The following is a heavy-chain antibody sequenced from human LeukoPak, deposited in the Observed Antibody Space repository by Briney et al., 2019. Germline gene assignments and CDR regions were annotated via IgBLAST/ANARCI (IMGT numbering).Heavy chain of an antibody. CDR1: GGTFSSYA. CDR2: IIPIFGTA. CDR3: TRDSGCCRGGSGQAAFSI. Sequence: SVKVSCKASGGTFSSYAISWVRQAPGQGLECMGGIIPIFGTANYAQKFQGRVTITADESTSTAYMELSSLRSKDLGMCHCTRDSGCCRGGSGQAAFSIWGQGTMVTVSS. V-gene: IGHV1-69*13. D-gene: IGHD2-15*01. J-gene: IGHJ3*02.